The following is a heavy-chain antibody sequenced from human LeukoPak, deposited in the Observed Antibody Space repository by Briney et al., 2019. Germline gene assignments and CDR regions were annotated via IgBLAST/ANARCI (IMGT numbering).Heavy chain of an antibody. CDR2: ISGSGGST. CDR3: AKAIVVVPAAYDY. D-gene: IGHD2-2*01. J-gene: IGHJ4*02. V-gene: IGHV3-23*01. CDR1: GFTFSCYA. Sequence: AGGSLRLSCAASGFTFSCYAMSWVRQAPGKGLEWVSAISGSGGSTCYADSVKGRFTISRDNSKNTLYLQMNSLRAEDTAVYYCAKAIVVVPAAYDYWGQGTLVTVSS.